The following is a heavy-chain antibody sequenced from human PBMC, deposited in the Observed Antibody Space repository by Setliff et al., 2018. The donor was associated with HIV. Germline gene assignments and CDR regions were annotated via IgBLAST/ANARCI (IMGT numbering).Heavy chain of an antibody. CDR3: ARTRYYYDSSSYYFQYYYYMDV. D-gene: IGHD3-22*01. J-gene: IGHJ6*03. CDR2: IYYSGST. Sequence: LSLTCTVSGGSINRSRYYWGWIRQPPGKGLEWIGHIYYSGSTNYNPSLKSRVTISVDTSKNQFSLKLSSVTAADTAVYYCARTRYYYDSSSYYFQYYYYMDVWGKGTTVTVSS. V-gene: IGHV4-39*07. CDR1: GGSINRSRYY.